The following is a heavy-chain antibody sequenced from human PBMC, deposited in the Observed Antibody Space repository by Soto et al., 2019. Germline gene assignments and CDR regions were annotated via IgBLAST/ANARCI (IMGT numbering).Heavy chain of an antibody. CDR2: IKSGGST. D-gene: IGHD3-10*01. CDR1: TNTFNIYA. Sequence: EVQLLESGGGLVQPGGSLRLSCAASTNTFNIYAMSWVRQAPGMGLEWVSAIKSGGSTYYADSVKGRFTISRDDSKNTLHRQMNSLSADVTVVYYCAESPAVVRGLIFVSWGQGTLVTVSS. J-gene: IGHJ4*02. V-gene: IGHV3-23*01. CDR3: AESPAVVRGLIFVS.